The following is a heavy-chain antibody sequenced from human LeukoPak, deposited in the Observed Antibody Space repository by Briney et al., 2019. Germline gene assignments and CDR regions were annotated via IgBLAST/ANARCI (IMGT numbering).Heavy chain of an antibody. CDR1: GFTFSSYG. D-gene: IGHD4-17*01. CDR2: INQDGSAK. CDR3: ARDISTSDYGDYLFDY. V-gene: IGHV3-7*03. Sequence: GGSLRLSCAASGFTFSSYGMSWVRQAPGKGLEWVANINQDGSAKYYVDSVKGRFTISRDNAKNSLYLQMNSLRAEDTAVYYCARDISTSDYGDYLFDYWGQGTLVTVSS. J-gene: IGHJ4*02.